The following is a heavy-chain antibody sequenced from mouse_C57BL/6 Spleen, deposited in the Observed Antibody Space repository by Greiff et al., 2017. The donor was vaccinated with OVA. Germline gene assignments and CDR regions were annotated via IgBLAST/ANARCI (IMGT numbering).Heavy chain of an antibody. CDR1: GFTFSSYA. V-gene: IGHV5-9-1*02. Sequence: DVKLVESREGLVKPGGSLKLSCAASGFTFSSYAMSWVRQTPEKRLEWVAYISSGGDYIYYADTVKGRFTISRDNARNTLYLQMSSLKSEDTAMYYCTRDRGTTVVAEAYWGQGTLVTVSA. J-gene: IGHJ3*01. CDR2: ISSGGDYI. D-gene: IGHD1-1*01. CDR3: TRDRGTTVVAEAY.